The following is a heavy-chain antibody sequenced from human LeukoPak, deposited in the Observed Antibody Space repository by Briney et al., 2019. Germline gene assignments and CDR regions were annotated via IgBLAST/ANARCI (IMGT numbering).Heavy chain of an antibody. D-gene: IGHD2-15*01. CDR2: IYYSGST. CDR3: ARANCSGGSCYSYYFDY. J-gene: IGHJ4*02. Sequence: SETLSLTCTVSGGSISSGDYYWSWIRQPPGKGLEWIGYIYYSGSTYYNPSLKSRVTMSVDTSKNQFSLKLSSVTAADTAVYYCARANCSGGSCYSYYFDYWGQGTLVTVSS. V-gene: IGHV4-30-4*01. CDR1: GGSISSGDYY.